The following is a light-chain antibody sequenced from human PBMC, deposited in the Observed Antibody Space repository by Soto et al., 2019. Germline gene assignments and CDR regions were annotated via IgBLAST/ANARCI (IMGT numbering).Light chain of an antibody. V-gene: IGLV1-44*01. CDR1: GSSIGTNT. CDR2: GDN. Sequence: QPVLTQPPSESGTPGQRVTISCSGSGSSIGTNTVNWYRQLPGTAPKLLIYGDNQRPSGVPDRFSGSKSGTSASLAISGLQSEDEADYYCAAWDGSLNNVLFGGGTKLTVL. J-gene: IGLJ2*01. CDR3: AAWDGSLNNVL.